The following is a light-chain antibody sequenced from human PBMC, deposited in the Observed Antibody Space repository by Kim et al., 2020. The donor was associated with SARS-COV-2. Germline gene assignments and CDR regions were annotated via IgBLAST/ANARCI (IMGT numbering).Light chain of an antibody. CDR1: NIGSKS. Sequence: GKKAMIPCGGNNIGSKSVHWYQQKPGQAPVLVIYYDSDRPAGIPERFSGSNSGNTATLTISRVEAGDEADYYCQVWDSSSDHPHWVFGGGTQLTVL. V-gene: IGLV3-21*04. CDR2: YDS. CDR3: QVWDSSSDHPHWV. J-gene: IGLJ3*02.